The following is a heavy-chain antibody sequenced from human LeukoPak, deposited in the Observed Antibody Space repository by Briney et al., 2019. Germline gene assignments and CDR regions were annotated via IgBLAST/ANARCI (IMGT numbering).Heavy chain of an antibody. D-gene: IGHD6-19*01. CDR1: RFTFSNYA. J-gene: IGHJ4*02. CDR2: ISGSGGST. Sequence: RGSLRLSCAAPRFTFSNYAMTWVRQGPGKGLEWVSAISGSGGSTYYADSVKGRFTISRDNSKNTLYLQMNSLRAEDTAVYYCAKGGSSSGWYDVEYYFDYWGQGTLVTVSS. V-gene: IGHV3-23*01. CDR3: AKGGSSSGWYDVEYYFDY.